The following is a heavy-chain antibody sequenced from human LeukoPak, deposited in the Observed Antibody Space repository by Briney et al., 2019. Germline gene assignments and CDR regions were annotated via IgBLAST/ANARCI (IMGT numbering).Heavy chain of an antibody. Sequence: ASVKVSCKASGGTFSSYAISWVRQAPGQGLEWMGGIIPIFGTANYTQKFQGRVTITADESTSTAYMELSSLRSEDTAVYYCARLGYCSGGSCYGYWFDPWGQGTLVTVSS. D-gene: IGHD2-15*01. CDR3: ARLGYCSGGSCYGYWFDP. CDR1: GGTFSSYA. CDR2: IIPIFGTA. J-gene: IGHJ5*02. V-gene: IGHV1-69*13.